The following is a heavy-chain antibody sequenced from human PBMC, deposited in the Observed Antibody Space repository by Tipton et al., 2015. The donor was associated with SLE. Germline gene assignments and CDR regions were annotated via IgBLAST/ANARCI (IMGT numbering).Heavy chain of an antibody. CDR3: ARAMAGTGFDY. Sequence: RSLRLSCAASGFTFSSYGMHWVRQAPGKGLEWVAVIWYDGSNKYYADSVKGRFTISRDNSKNTLYLQMNSLRAEDTAVYYCARAMAGTGFDYWGQGTLVTVSS. V-gene: IGHV3-33*01. CDR1: GFTFSSYG. J-gene: IGHJ4*02. D-gene: IGHD1-14*01. CDR2: IWYDGSNK.